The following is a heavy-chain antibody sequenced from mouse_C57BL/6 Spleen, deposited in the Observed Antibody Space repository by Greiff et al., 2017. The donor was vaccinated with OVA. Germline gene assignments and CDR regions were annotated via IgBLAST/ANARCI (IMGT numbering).Heavy chain of an antibody. D-gene: IGHD1-1*01. V-gene: IGHV1-81*01. CDR1: GYTFTSYG. CDR3: ARSSLGYGSSYGDY. J-gene: IGHJ2*01. Sequence: QVQLQQSGAELARPGASVKLSCKASGYTFTSYGISWVKQRTGQGLAWIGEIYPRSGNTYYNEKFKGKATLTADKSSSTAYMELRSLTSEDSAVYVGARSSLGYGSSYGDYWGQGTTLTVSS. CDR2: IYPRSGNT.